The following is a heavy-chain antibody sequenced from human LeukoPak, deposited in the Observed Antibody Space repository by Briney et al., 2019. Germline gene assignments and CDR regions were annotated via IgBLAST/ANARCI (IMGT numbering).Heavy chain of an antibody. CDR1: GYIFTSYA. D-gene: IGHD6-19*01. CDR3: ASGGWAVAGTGVDY. J-gene: IGHJ4*02. V-gene: IGHV1-69*04. CDR2: IIPILGIA. Sequence: SVKVSCKASGYIFTSYAVHWVRQAPGQGLEWMGRIIPILGIANYAQKFQGRVTITADKSTSTAYMELSSLRSEDTAVYYCASGGWAVAGTGVDYWGQGTLVTVSS.